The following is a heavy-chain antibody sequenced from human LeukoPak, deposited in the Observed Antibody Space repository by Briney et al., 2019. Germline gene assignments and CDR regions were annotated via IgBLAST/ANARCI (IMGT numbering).Heavy chain of an antibody. D-gene: IGHD2-2*01. CDR1: GFTFSSHW. CDR2: ISTDGSRP. J-gene: IGHJ4*02. CDR3: ARGGCSSASCAFDY. V-gene: IGHV3-74*01. Sequence: GGSLRLSCAASGFTFSSHWMHWVRQAPGKGLVWVSGISTDGSRPRYADSVNGRFTISRDNAKNSLYLQMNSLRAEDTAVYYCARGGCSSASCAFDYWGQGTLVTVSS.